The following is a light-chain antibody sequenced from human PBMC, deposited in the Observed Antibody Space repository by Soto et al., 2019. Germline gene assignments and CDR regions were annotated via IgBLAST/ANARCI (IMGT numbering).Light chain of an antibody. V-gene: IGKV3-11*01. CDR2: GAS. Sequence: EIVLTQSPGTLSLSPGEIATLYFSASQSVSSNLACYQQKPGQAPRLLIYGASTRAAGIPARFSGSGFGTDFTLTISSLEPEDAAVYYCQQRSNWPPITFGQGTRLEI. CDR1: QSVSSN. CDR3: QQRSNWPPIT. J-gene: IGKJ5*01.